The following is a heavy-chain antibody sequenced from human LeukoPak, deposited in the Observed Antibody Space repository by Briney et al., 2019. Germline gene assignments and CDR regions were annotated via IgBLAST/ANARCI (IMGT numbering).Heavy chain of an antibody. Sequence: QTGGSLRLSCAASGFTFSDFAMSWVRQAPGKGLEWVSAIRGSGGGTYYADSVKGRFTISRDNSKNTLYLQMNNLRPEDTAVYYCAKEKYSSGFFDYWGQGTLVTVSS. CDR3: AKEKYSSGFFDY. D-gene: IGHD6-19*01. CDR1: GFTFSDFA. CDR2: IRGSGGGT. J-gene: IGHJ4*02. V-gene: IGHV3-23*01.